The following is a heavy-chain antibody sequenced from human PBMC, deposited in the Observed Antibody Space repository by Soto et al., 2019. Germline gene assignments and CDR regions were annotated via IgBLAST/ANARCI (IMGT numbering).Heavy chain of an antibody. J-gene: IGHJ4*02. CDR3: AKEGGLSGSYYISSSYYFDY. CDR1: GFTFSSYG. Sequence: GGSLRLSCVASGFTFSSYGMHWVRQAPGKGLEWVAIISHDGSNTYYADSVKGRFTISRDNSKNTLYLQMNSLRAEDTSVYYCAKEGGLSGSYYISSSYYFDYWGQGT. V-gene: IGHV3-30*18. CDR2: ISHDGSNT. D-gene: IGHD1-26*01.